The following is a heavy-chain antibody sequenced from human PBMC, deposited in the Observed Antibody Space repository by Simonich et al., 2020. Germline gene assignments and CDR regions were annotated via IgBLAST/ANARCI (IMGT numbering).Heavy chain of an antibody. Sequence: EVQLVESGGGLVQPGGSLRLSCAASGFTFSSYWMHWVRQAPGKGLGVVTRIKRNGSSTSYADPVKGRFTISRDNAKNTLYLQMNRLRAEDTAVYYCARDYSNYDAFDIWGQGTMVTVSS. CDR3: ARDYSNYDAFDI. CDR2: IKRNGSST. V-gene: IGHV3-74*01. J-gene: IGHJ3*02. D-gene: IGHD4-4*01. CDR1: GFTFSSYW.